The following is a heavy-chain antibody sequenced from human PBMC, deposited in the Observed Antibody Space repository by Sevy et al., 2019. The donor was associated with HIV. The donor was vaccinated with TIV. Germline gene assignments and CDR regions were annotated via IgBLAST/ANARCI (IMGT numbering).Heavy chain of an antibody. CDR1: GGSISSGGYY. CDR2: IYYSGST. J-gene: IGHJ5*02. D-gene: IGHD1-1*01. Sequence: LPETLSLTCTVSGGSISSGGYYWSWIRQHPGKGLEWIGYIYYSGSTYYNPSLKARVTVSVDTSRSQFSLILNSVTAADTSVYYCAAHEGVTISEARFDPWGQGTLVTVSS. CDR3: AAHEGVTISEARFDP. V-gene: IGHV4-31*03.